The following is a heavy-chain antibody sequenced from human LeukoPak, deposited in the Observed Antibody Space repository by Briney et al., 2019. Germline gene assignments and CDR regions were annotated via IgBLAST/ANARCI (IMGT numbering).Heavy chain of an antibody. J-gene: IGHJ4*02. CDR3: ARNDDGSGYYPFDY. CDR1: GGTFSSYA. CDR2: IIPILGIA. V-gene: IGHV1-69*04. D-gene: IGHD3-22*01. Sequence: GASVKVSCKASGGTFSSYAISWVRQAPGQGLEWMGRIIPILGIANYAQKFQGRVTITADKSTSTAYMELRSLRSDDTAVYYCARNDDGSGYYPFDYWGQGTLVTVSS.